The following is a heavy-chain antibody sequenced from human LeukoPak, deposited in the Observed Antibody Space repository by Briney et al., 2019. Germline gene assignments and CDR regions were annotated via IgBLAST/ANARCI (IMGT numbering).Heavy chain of an antibody. Sequence: GGSLRLSCSASGFTFSTYAMHWVRQAPGKGLEYVSSISPDGRNTYYADSMKGRFTISRDNSENTLYLQVSSLRPEDTAMYYCVNQVHLGELVYWGQGTLVTVSS. D-gene: IGHD3-16*01. CDR1: GFTFSTYA. CDR2: ISPDGRNT. CDR3: VNQVHLGELVY. J-gene: IGHJ4*02. V-gene: IGHV3-64D*06.